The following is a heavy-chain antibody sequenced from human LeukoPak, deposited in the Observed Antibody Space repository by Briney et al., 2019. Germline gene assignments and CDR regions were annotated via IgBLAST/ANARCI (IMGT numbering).Heavy chain of an antibody. CDR3: ARGRDSSSVNFDY. D-gene: IGHD6-6*01. J-gene: IGHJ4*02. Sequence: SETLSLTCTVSGGSISIYYWSWIRQPPGKGLEWIGYIYYSGSTNYNPSLKSRVTISVDTSKNQFSLKLSSVTAADTAVYYCARGRDSSSVNFDYWGQGTLVTVSS. CDR1: GGSISIYY. V-gene: IGHV4-59*01. CDR2: IYYSGST.